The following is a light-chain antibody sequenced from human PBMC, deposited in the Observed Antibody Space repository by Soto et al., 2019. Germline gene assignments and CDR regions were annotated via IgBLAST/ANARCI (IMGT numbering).Light chain of an antibody. V-gene: IGKV1-39*01. Sequence: DIQMTQSPSPLSASIGDRVTITCRASQNIERYLNWYQHKPGKAPQLLMFAASNLESGVPSRFSGSGSGTDFTLTISSLQPEDFATYYCEQTHNTVHSFXQGTKLDIK. CDR2: AAS. J-gene: IGKJ2*01. CDR1: QNIERY. CDR3: EQTHNTVHS.